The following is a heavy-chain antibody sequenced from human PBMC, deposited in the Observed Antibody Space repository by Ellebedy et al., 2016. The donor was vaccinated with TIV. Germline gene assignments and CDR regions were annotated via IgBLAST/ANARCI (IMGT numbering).Heavy chain of an antibody. CDR2: IHTNGTTT. CDR3: ARRYMDV. Sequence: GGSLRLXXAASGFTFTSYWMHWVRLLPGKGLVWVSRIHTNGTTTEYADSAKGRFTISRDNAKNTVYLQMNNLRAEDTAVYYCARRYMDVWGKGTTVTVSS. J-gene: IGHJ6*03. CDR1: GFTFTSYW. V-gene: IGHV3-74*03.